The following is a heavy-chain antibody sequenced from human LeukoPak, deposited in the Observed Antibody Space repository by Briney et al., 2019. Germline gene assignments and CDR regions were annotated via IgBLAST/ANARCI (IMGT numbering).Heavy chain of an antibody. Sequence: GGSLRLSCAASGFTFSNYNMNWVRQAPGEGLEWVSSISNSGSYIYYADSLKGRFTISRDNSKNTLYLQMNSLRTEDTAVYYCAKGEKIIMVRHSFDYWGQGTLVTVSS. CDR1: GFTFSNYN. CDR2: ISNSGSYI. V-gene: IGHV3-21*01. CDR3: AKGEKIIMVRHSFDY. J-gene: IGHJ4*02. D-gene: IGHD3-10*01.